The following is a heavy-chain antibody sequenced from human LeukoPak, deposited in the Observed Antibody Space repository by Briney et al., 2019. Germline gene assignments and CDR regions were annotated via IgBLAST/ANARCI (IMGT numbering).Heavy chain of an antibody. V-gene: IGHV3-30*02. D-gene: IGHD3-10*01. J-gene: IGHJ6*03. CDR3: AKDGRYYGSGSYYTVTENYYYYYYMDV. CDR2: IRYDGSNK. Sequence: GGSLRLSCAAPGFTFSSYGMHWVRQAPGKGLEWVAFIRYDGSNKYYADSVKGRFTISRDNSKNTLYLQMNSLRAEDTAVYYCAKDGRYYGSGSYYTVTENYYYYYYMDVWGKGTTVTISS. CDR1: GFTFSSYG.